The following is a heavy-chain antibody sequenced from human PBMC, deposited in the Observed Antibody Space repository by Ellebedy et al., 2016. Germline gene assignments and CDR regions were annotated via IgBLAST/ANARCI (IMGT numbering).Heavy chain of an antibody. CDR2: IYHSGST. D-gene: IGHD3-3*01. V-gene: IGHV4-38-2*02. J-gene: IGHJ5*02. CDR3: ARGQAPLYDFWSGYYTSWFNP. Sequence: SETLSLXXTVSGYSISSGYYWGWIRQPPGKGLEWIGSIYHSGSTYYNPSLKSRVTISVDTSKNQFSLKLSSVTAADTAVYYCARGQAPLYDFWSGYYTSWFNPWGQGTLVTVSS. CDR1: GYSISSGYY.